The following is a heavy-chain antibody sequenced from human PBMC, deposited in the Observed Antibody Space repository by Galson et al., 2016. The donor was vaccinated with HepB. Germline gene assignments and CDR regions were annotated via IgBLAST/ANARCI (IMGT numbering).Heavy chain of an antibody. Sequence: SLRLSCAASGFSFSNSGMSWVRQAPGRGLEWVSGITRSGAATRYADFVKGRFTISRDNSKNTLYLYMNNLTAGDTAKYYCGKHGGFDYWGQGALVTVSS. CDR1: GFSFSNSG. V-gene: IGHV3-23*01. J-gene: IGHJ4*02. CDR2: ITRSGAAT. D-gene: IGHD3-16*01. CDR3: GKHGGFDY.